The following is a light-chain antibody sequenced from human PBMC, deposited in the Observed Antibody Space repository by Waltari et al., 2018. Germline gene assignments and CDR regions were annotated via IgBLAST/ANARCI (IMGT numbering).Light chain of an antibody. CDR1: SSNIGTNS. CDR3: ATWDDTLDIYV. V-gene: IGLV1-44*01. Sequence: QSVLTQPPSASGTPGQTVTIPCSGSSSNIGTNSLNWYQQFPGPAPKLLIYRSSDRPSGVPERFSGSSSGPSASLAISGLQSEDEAEYYCATWDDTLDIYVFGAGTRLTVL. CDR2: RSS. J-gene: IGLJ1*01.